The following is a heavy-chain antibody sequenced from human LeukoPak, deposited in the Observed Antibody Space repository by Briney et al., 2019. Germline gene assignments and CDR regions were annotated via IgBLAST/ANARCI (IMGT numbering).Heavy chain of an antibody. CDR3: ARLFSGYYYDSSGYGPSDY. CDR2: IIPIFGTA. D-gene: IGHD3-22*01. J-gene: IGHJ4*02. V-gene: IGHV1-69*13. Sequence: GASVKVSCKASGGTFSSYAISWVRQAPGQGLEWMGGIIPIFGTANYAQKFQGRVTITADESTSTACMELSSLRSEDTAVYYCARLFSGYYYDSSGYGPSDYWGQGTLVTVSS. CDR1: GGTFSSYA.